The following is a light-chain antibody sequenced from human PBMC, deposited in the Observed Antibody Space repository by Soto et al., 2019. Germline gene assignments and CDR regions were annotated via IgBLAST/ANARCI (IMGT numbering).Light chain of an antibody. CDR3: QQYANSTVT. CDR2: DTS. J-gene: IGKJ1*01. V-gene: IGKV3-20*01. CDR1: QSISSSY. Sequence: EIVFTQSPDTRPLSPGERATLSCRASQSISSSYLAWYQQKRGQAPRLLFYDTSIRETGIPDRFSGRGSGTEFTLTISRLEPEDLAVYFCQQYANSTVTFGQGTKVDIK.